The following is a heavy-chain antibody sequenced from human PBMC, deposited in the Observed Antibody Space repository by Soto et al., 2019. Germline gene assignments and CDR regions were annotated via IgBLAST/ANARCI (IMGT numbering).Heavy chain of an antibody. J-gene: IGHJ4*02. CDR1: VGSISSGDYY. CDR3: ARDGRDYSSGPFDY. V-gene: IGHV4-30-4*01. D-gene: IGHD6-19*01. Sequence: PSETLSLTCTVSVGSISSGDYYWSWIRQPPGKGLEWIGYIYYSGSTYYNPSLKSRVTISVDTSKNQFPLKLSSVTAADTAVYYCARDGRDYSSGPFDYWGQGTLVTVSS. CDR2: IYYSGST.